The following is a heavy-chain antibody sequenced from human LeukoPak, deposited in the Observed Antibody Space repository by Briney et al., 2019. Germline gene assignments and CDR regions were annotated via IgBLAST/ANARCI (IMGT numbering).Heavy chain of an antibody. J-gene: IGHJ4*02. D-gene: IGHD6-19*01. CDR3: ARVPGYSSGSTNFDY. V-gene: IGHV1-2*02. Sequence: ASVQVSCKASGYTFTGYYMHWVRQPPVQGLEWMGWTNPNSGGTNYAQKFQDRVTMTTDTSISTAYMELSRLRSDDTAVYYCARVPGYSSGSTNFDYWGQGTPVTVSS. CDR2: TNPNSGGT. CDR1: GYTFTGYY.